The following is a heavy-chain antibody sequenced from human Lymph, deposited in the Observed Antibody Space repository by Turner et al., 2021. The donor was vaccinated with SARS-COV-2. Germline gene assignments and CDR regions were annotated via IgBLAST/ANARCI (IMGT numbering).Heavy chain of an antibody. CDR1: GFTFSCYW. D-gene: IGHD1-26*01. Sequence: EVQLVESGGGLVQPGGSLRLSCAASGFTFSCYWMSWVRQAPGKGLEWVANIKQDGSEKYYVDSVKGRFTISRDNAKNSLFLQMNSLRAEDTAVYYCARMGSSSWYFDYWGQGTLVTVSS. J-gene: IGHJ4*02. V-gene: IGHV3-7*01. CDR2: IKQDGSEK. CDR3: ARMGSSSWYFDY.